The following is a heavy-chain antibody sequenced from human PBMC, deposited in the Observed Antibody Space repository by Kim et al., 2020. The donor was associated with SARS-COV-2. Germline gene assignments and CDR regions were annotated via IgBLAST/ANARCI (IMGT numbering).Heavy chain of an antibody. D-gene: IGHD6-6*01. CDR3: ASSLGSSSGWPDYFDY. CDR1: GGSISGNS. Sequence: SETLSLTCNVSGGSISGNSWSWIRQPPGKGLEWIGYMHSTGHTSHNPSLKSRVAISIDTSKNQFSLRLKYVTAADTALYFCASSLGSSSGWPDYFDYWGQGILVTVSS. CDR2: MHSTGHT. V-gene: IGHV4-4*08. J-gene: IGHJ4*02.